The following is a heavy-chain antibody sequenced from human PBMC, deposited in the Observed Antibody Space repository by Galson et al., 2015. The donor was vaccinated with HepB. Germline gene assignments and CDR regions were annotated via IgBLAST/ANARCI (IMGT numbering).Heavy chain of an antibody. V-gene: IGHV5-51*01. CDR2: IYPGDSDT. Sequence: QSGAEVKKPGESLKISCKGSGYSFTSYWIGWVRQMPGKGLEWMGIIYPGDSDTRYSPSFQGQVTISADKSISTAYLQWSSLKASDTAMYYCAKPIGYCTNGVCDDAFDIWGQGTMVTVSS. CDR3: AKPIGYCTNGVCDDAFDI. J-gene: IGHJ3*02. D-gene: IGHD2-8*01. CDR1: GYSFTSYW.